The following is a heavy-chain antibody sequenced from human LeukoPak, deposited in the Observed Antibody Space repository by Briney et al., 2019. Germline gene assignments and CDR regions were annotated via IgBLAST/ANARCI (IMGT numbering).Heavy chain of an antibody. CDR1: GFTFSSYA. D-gene: IGHD2-15*01. Sequence: GSLRLSCAASGFTFSSYAMSWVRQAPGKGLEWVSAISGSGGSTYYADSVKGRFTISRDNSKNTLYLQMNSLRAEDTAVYYCAKDHGGYCSGGSCYPHYWGQGTLVTVSS. CDR2: ISGSGGST. J-gene: IGHJ4*02. CDR3: AKDHGGYCSGGSCYPHY. V-gene: IGHV3-23*01.